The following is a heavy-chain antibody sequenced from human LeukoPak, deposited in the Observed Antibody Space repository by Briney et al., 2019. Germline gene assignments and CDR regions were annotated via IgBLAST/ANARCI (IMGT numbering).Heavy chain of an antibody. V-gene: IGHV3-23*01. Sequence: GGPLRLSCAASGFTFSSYGMNWVRQAPGKGLEWVSGFSGSTGGTHYADSVKGRFTISRDNSRDTLSLQMNSLRGEDTAVYYCARGGMRGKISYTYYYMDVWGKGTTVTVSS. D-gene: IGHD2-2*02. CDR1: GFTFSSYG. CDR3: ARGGMRGKISYTYYYMDV. J-gene: IGHJ6*03. CDR2: FSGSTGGT.